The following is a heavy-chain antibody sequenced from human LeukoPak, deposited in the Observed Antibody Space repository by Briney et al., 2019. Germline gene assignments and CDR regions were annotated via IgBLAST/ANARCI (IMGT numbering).Heavy chain of an antibody. CDR2: IGTSSSTI. D-gene: IGHD4-23*01. J-gene: IGHJ4*02. Sequence: GGSLRLSCAASGFTFSSYGMNWVRQAPGKGLEWVSYIGTSSSTIYYANSVKGRFTISRDNARNSLYLQMNSLRDEDTAVYYCARHDFGGNSGDYWGQGTLVTVSS. CDR1: GFTFSSYG. CDR3: ARHDFGGNSGDY. V-gene: IGHV3-48*02.